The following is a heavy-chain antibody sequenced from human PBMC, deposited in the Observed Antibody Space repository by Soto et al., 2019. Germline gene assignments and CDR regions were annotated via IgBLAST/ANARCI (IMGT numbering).Heavy chain of an antibody. CDR1: GFSLSRYG. Sequence: PGGSLRLSCTASGFSLSRYGLHWVRQAPGKGLEWVAVISYDGSNKYYADSVKGRFTISRDNSKNTLNLQMNPLRAEDTAVYYCARVLVVVPAAKDANYYYGMDVWGQGTTVTVSS. CDR3: ARVLVVVPAAKDANYYYGMDV. D-gene: IGHD2-2*01. CDR2: ISYDGSNK. V-gene: IGHV3-30*19. J-gene: IGHJ6*02.